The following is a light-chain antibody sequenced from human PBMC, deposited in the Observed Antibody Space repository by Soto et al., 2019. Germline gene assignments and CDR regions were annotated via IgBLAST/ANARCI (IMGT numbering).Light chain of an antibody. Sequence: EIVMTQSPATLSMSPGERATLSCRASQSVSSNLAWYQQKPGQAPRLLIYGASTRATGIPARFSGSGSGTEFTLTISSLQSEDFAVYYCQQYNNWLWTFGQGTRWIS. V-gene: IGKV3-15*01. CDR3: QQYNNWLWT. CDR2: GAS. J-gene: IGKJ1*01. CDR1: QSVSSN.